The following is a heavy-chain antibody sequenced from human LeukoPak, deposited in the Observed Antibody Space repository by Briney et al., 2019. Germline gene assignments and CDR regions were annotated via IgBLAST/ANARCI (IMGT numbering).Heavy chain of an antibody. J-gene: IGHJ4*02. CDR1: GFTFSSYA. D-gene: IGHD7-27*01. Sequence: SGGSLRLSCVASGFTFSSYAMSWVRQAPGKGLEWVPTITGSGGNTFYADPVKGRFAVSRDNSKNTLYLQMNSLGAEDTAVYYCAKTGQFDYWGQGTLVTVSS. CDR3: AKTGQFDY. CDR2: ITGSGGNT. V-gene: IGHV3-23*01.